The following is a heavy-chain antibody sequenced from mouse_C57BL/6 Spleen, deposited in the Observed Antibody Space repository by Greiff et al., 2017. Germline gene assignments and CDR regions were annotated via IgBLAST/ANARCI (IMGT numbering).Heavy chain of an antibody. V-gene: IGHV14-4*01. CDR1: GFNIKDDY. CDR2: IDPENGDT. Sequence: VQLQQSGAELVRPGASVKLSCTASGFNIKDDYMHWVKQRPEQGLEWIGWIDPENGDTEYASKFQGKATITADTSSNTTYLQLSSLTSEYTAVYYCTTRGDYDTYYFDYWGQGTPLTVSA. J-gene: IGHJ2*01. D-gene: IGHD2-4*01. CDR3: TTRGDYDTYYFDY.